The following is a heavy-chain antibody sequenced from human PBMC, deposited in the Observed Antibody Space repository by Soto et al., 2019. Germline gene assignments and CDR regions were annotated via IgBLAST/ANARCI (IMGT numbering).Heavy chain of an antibody. CDR2: ISYDGRNK. Sequence: QVQLVESGGGVVQPGRSLRLSCAASGFTFSSYAMHWVRQAPGKGLEWVAVISYDGRNKYYADSVKGRFTISRDNSKNTLYLQMNSLRAEDTAVYYCARDKRDLRFLEWSYYYDYWGQGSLVTVSS. CDR3: ARDKRDLRFLEWSYYYDY. D-gene: IGHD3-3*01. V-gene: IGHV3-30*04. J-gene: IGHJ4*02. CDR1: GFTFSSYA.